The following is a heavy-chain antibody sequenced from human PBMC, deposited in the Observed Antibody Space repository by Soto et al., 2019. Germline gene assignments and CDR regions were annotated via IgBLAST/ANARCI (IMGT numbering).Heavy chain of an antibody. Sequence: EVQLLESGGGLVQPGGSLRLSCAASGFRFGDYAMSWVRQAPGKGLEWVSSITGNGLSTYYADSVKGRFTISRDNSKNTLFLQLNGLRGEDTAVYYCARGSAWGHYYNYGLDVWGKGTTVAVSS. V-gene: IGHV3-23*01. CDR1: GFRFGDYA. CDR2: ITGNGLST. J-gene: IGHJ6*04. CDR3: ARGSAWGHYYNYGLDV. D-gene: IGHD3-10*01.